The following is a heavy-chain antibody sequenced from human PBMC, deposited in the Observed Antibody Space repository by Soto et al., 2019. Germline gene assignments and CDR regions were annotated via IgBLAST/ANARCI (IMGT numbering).Heavy chain of an antibody. Sequence: GSLRLSCAASVFIFSDYGIHWVRQAPGKGLEWAALIWYDGSKKYYADSVKGRFTVSRDNINSTLYLEMNSLRVEDSAVYYCARGGAVAGSQDFWGQGTLVTVSS. V-gene: IGHV3-33*01. CDR2: IWYDGSKK. J-gene: IGHJ4*02. CDR3: ARGGAVAGSQDF. D-gene: IGHD6-19*01. CDR1: VFIFSDYG.